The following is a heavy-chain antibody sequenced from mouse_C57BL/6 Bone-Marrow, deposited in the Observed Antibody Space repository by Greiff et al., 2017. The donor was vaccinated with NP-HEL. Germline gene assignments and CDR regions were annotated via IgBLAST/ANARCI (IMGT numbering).Heavy chain of an antibody. Sequence: EVQLVESGEGLVRPGGSRNLSGEASGFPFSSYALSWVRQTPEKRLEWVATISDGGSYTYYPDNVKGRFTISRDNAKNNLYLQMSHLKSEDTAMYYCARDYYGRAWFAYWGQGTLVTVSA. V-gene: IGHV5-4*01. J-gene: IGHJ3*01. D-gene: IGHD1-1*01. CDR1: GFPFSSYA. CDR2: ISDGGSYT. CDR3: ARDYYGRAWFAY.